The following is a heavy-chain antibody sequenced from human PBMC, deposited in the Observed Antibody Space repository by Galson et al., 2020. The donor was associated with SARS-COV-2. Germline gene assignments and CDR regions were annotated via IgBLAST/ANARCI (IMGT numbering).Heavy chain of an antibody. V-gene: IGHV4-39*07. J-gene: IGHJ5*02. Sequence: SETLSLTCTVSGDSVISSSDYWGWVCQPPGKGLEWIATIHYTGSSDYNPSLKRRATIFVATSKNQFSLRLSAVTAADTAIYYCVRVGRLKFYWLDPWGKGIQVSVSA. CDR2: IHYTGSS. CDR3: VRVGRLKFYWLDP. CDR1: GDSVISSSDY. D-gene: IGHD2-8*01.